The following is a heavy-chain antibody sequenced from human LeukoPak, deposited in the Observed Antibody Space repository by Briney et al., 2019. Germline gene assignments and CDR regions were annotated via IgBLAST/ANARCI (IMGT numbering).Heavy chain of an antibody. Sequence: PEGSLRLSCAASGFIFSSYAMSWVRQAPGKGLEWVSAISGSGGSTYYADSVKGRFTISRDNSKNTLYLQMNSLRAEDTAVYYCAKDRTYRQDYFDYWGQGTLVTVSS. V-gene: IGHV3-23*01. CDR2: ISGSGGST. CDR1: GFIFSSYA. CDR3: AKDRTYRQDYFDY. D-gene: IGHD4-11*01. J-gene: IGHJ4*02.